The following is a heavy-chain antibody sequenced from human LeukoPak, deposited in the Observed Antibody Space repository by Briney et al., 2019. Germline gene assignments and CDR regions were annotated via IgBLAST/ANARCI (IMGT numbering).Heavy chain of an antibody. CDR3: ARMHIFDY. CDR2: ISSSGSTL. Sequence: GGSLRLSCAASGFTFSSYEMNWVRQAPGKGLEWVSYISSSGSTLYYADSVKGRFTISRDNAKNSLYLQMNSLRAEDTAVYYCARMHIFDYWGQGTLVTVSS. V-gene: IGHV3-48*03. J-gene: IGHJ4*02. CDR1: GFTFSSYE.